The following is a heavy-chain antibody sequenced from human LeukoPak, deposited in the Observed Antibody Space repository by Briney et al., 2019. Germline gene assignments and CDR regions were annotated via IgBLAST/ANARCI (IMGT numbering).Heavy chain of an antibody. J-gene: IGHJ5*02. V-gene: IGHV3-23*01. CDR3: AKEEYYYDSSGPNWFDP. CDR2: ISGSGGST. CDR1: GFTFSSYA. Sequence: GGSLRLSCAASGFTFSSYAMSWVRQAPGKGLEWVSAISGSGGSTYYADSVKGRFTISRDNSKNTLYLQMNSLRAEDTAVYYCAKEEYYYDSSGPNWFDPWGQGTLVTVSS. D-gene: IGHD3-22*01.